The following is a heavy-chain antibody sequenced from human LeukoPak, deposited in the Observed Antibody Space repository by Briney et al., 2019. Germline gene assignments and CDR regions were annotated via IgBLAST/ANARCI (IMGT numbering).Heavy chain of an antibody. CDR1: GFTFSSYW. CDR2: IKQDGSEK. CDR3: ARDTHFWTAQYFNY. Sequence: GGSLTLSCAASGFTFSSYWMSRVRQAPGKGLEWVVNIKQDGSEKYYVDSVKGRFTIFRDNAKNSLYLQMNSLRAEDTAVYYCARDTHFWTAQYFNYWGQGTLVTVSS. J-gene: IGHJ4*02. D-gene: IGHD3/OR15-3a*01. V-gene: IGHV3-7*01.